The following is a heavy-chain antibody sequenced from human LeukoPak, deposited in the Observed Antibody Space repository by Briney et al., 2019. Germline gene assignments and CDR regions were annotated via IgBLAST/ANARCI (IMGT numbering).Heavy chain of an antibody. CDR3: ARDPAEADC. CDR1: AFTFSGYA. J-gene: IGHJ4*02. CDR2: IDGDYNT. Sequence: KAGGSLRLSCAASAFTFSGYAMNWVRQAPGKGLEWVSSIDGDYNTFYADSVKGRFAISRDNAKNSLYLQMNGLRAEDTAVYYCARDPAEADCWGQGTLVTVSS. V-gene: IGHV3-21*06.